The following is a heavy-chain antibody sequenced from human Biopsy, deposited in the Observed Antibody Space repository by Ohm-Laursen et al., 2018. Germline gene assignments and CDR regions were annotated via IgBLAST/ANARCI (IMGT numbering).Heavy chain of an antibody. J-gene: IGHJ3*02. D-gene: IGHD2/OR15-2a*01. CDR2: MSRNNGFI. CDR1: GFTFDDYA. Sequence: SSLRLSCTAAGFTFDDYAMHWVRQTPGKGLEWVSGMSRNNGFIGYADSVRGRFTISRDNGQNSLYLQMNNLITKDTAVYYCARDISPSTFPENTLDIWGQGTMVTVSS. CDR3: ARDISPSTFPENTLDI. V-gene: IGHV3-9*01.